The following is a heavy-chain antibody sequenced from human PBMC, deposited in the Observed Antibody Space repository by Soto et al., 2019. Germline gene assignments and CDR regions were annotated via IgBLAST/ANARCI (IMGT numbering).Heavy chain of an antibody. D-gene: IGHD3-3*02. CDR2: IYYSGST. Sequence: SETLSLTCTVSGGSISSYYWSWIRQPPGKGLEWIGYIYYSGSTNYNPSLKSRVTISVDTSKNQFSQKLSSVTAADTAVYYCARREAGVFEASPLVASVYWGQGTLVTVSS. V-gene: IGHV4-59*01. CDR1: GGSISSYY. J-gene: IGHJ4*02. CDR3: ARREAGVFEASPLVASVY.